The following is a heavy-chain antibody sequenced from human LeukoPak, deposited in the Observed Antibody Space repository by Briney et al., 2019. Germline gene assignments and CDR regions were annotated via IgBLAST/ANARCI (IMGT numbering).Heavy chain of an antibody. V-gene: IGHV4-30-2*01. J-gene: IGHJ3*02. CDR3: ASNFGVVPMGAFDI. CDR1: GGSISRGGYS. D-gene: IGHD3-3*01. CDR2: IYHSGST. Sequence: SETLSLTCAVSGGSISRGGYSWSWIRQPPGKGLEWIGYIYHSGSTNYNPSLKSRVTISVDKSKNQFSLKLSSVTAADTAVYYCASNFGVVPMGAFDIWGQGTMVTVSS.